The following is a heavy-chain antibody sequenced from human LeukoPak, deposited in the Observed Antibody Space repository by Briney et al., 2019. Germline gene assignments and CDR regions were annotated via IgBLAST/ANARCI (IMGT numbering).Heavy chain of an antibody. CDR1: GFTFSSYR. Sequence: GGSLRLSCAASGFTFSSYRMNWVRQAPGKGLDWVSSISSSHNNIYYADSVKGRFSISRDNAKNSLFLQMNSLRAEDTAVYYCVRDRSPGYFDYWGQGTQVTVSS. J-gene: IGHJ4*02. V-gene: IGHV3-21*01. D-gene: IGHD3-10*01. CDR2: ISSSHNNI. CDR3: VRDRSPGYFDY.